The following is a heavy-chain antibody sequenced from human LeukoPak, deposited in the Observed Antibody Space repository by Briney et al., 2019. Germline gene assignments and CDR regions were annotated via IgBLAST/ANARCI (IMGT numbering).Heavy chain of an antibody. D-gene: IGHD3-22*01. CDR1: GGSISSGNHF. Sequence: PSETLSLTCTVSGGSISSGNHFWSWIRQHPGKGLEWIGYISYSGRADYSPSLKSRVTISVDTSKNQFSLKLSSVTAADTAVYYCARVPRSLGYDSSGYYLSVPIDYWGQGTLVTVSS. CDR2: ISYSGRA. V-gene: IGHV4-31*03. CDR3: ARVPRSLGYDSSGYYLSVPIDY. J-gene: IGHJ4*02.